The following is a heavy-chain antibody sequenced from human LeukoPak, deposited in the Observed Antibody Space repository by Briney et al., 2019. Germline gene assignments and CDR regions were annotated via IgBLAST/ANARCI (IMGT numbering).Heavy chain of an antibody. D-gene: IGHD1-26*01. CDR2: IKQDGSAK. V-gene: IGHV3-7*01. J-gene: IGHJ4*02. Sequence: GGSLRLSCAATGFTFSTYWMSWVRQAPGKGLEWVANIKQDGSAKYYVDSVKGRFTISGDNAKNSLYLQMNSLRAEDTGVYYCAREGVVGATANHYDYWGQGSLVTVSS. CDR3: AREGVVGATANHYDY. CDR1: GFTFSTYW.